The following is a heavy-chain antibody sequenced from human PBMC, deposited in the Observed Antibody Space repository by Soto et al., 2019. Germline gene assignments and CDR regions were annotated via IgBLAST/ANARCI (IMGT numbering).Heavy chain of an antibody. CDR1: GGSISSYY. CDR2: IYYSGST. Sequence: SETLSLTCTVSGGSISSYYWSWILQPPGKGLEWIGYIYYSGSTNYNPSLKSRVTISVDTSKNQFSLKLSSVTAADTAVYYCARDTLDILTGYQTPSYYYYGMDVWGQGTTVTVYS. V-gene: IGHV4-59*01. J-gene: IGHJ6*02. CDR3: ARDTLDILTGYQTPSYYYYGMDV. D-gene: IGHD3-9*01.